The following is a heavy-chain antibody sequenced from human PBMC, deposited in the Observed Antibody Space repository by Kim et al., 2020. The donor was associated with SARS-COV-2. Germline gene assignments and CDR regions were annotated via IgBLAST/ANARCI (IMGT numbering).Heavy chain of an antibody. CDR2: ISYDGSNK. D-gene: IGHD3-3*01. V-gene: IGHV3-30*18. CDR3: AKSWGLRFLEYRYGMDV. CDR1: GFTFSSYG. Sequence: GGSLRLSCAASGFTFSSYGMHWVRQAPGKGLEWGAVISYDGSNKYYADSVKGRFTISRDNSKNTLYLQMNSLRAEDTAVYYCAKSWGLRFLEYRYGMDV. J-gene: IGHJ6*01.